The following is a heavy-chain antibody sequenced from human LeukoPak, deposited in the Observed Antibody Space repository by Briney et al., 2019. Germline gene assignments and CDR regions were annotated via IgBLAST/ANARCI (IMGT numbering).Heavy chain of an antibody. CDR1: GYTFTGYY. CDR2: INPNSGGT. CDR3: ARASRSSSWSPTLGY. J-gene: IGHJ4*02. V-gene: IGHV1-2*02. D-gene: IGHD6-13*01. Sequence: ASVKVSCKASGYTFTGYYMHWVRQAPGQGLEWMGWINPNSGGTNYAQKFQGRVTMTRDTSISTAYMELSRLRSDDTAVYYCARASRSSSWSPTLGYWGQGTLVTVSP.